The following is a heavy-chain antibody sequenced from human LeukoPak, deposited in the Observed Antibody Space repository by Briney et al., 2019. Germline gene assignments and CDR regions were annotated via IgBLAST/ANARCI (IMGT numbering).Heavy chain of an antibody. Sequence: PSDTLSHTRTVSGGPISSHYGRWLRHPRGKGLEWLGYICYSGSTNYNPSLRSRVTISVDTSKNQFSLKLSSVPAADTAVYYCARRSRDGWYFDYWGQGTRVTVSS. J-gene: IGHJ4*02. D-gene: IGHD5-24*01. V-gene: IGHV4-59*07. CDR3: ARRSRDGWYFDY. CDR1: GGPISSHY. CDR2: ICYSGST.